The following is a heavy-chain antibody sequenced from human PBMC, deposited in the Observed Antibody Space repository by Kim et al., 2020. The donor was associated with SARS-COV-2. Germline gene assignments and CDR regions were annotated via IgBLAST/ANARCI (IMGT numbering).Heavy chain of an antibody. Sequence: SVKVSCKASGGTFSSYAISWVRQAPGQGLEWMGGIIPIFGTANYAQKFQGRVTITADESTSTAYMELSSLRSEDMAVYYCVGLAARPTYYFDYWGQGTLVTVSS. CDR1: GGTFSSYA. CDR2: IIPIFGTA. CDR3: VGLAARPTYYFDY. D-gene: IGHD6-6*01. V-gene: IGHV1-69*13. J-gene: IGHJ4*02.